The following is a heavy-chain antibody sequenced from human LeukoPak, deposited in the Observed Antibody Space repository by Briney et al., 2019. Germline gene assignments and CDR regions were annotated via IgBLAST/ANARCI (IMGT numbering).Heavy chain of an antibody. CDR3: ARGRILDYYDSSGYYHRWFDP. Sequence: ASETLSLTCTVSGGSISSYYWSWIRQPPGKGLEWIGEINHSGSTNYNPSLKSRVTISVDTSKNQFSLKLSSVTAADTAVYYCARGRILDYYDSSGYYHRWFDPWGQGTLVTVSS. D-gene: IGHD3-22*01. V-gene: IGHV4-34*01. CDR2: INHSGST. CDR1: GGSISSYY. J-gene: IGHJ5*02.